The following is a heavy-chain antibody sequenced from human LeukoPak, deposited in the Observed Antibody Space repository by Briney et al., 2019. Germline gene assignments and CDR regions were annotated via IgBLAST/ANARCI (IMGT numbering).Heavy chain of an antibody. CDR2: IYPGDSDT. V-gene: IGHV5-51*01. D-gene: IGHD1-26*01. CDR3: ASVARDGATTFDY. J-gene: IGHJ4*02. Sequence: GESLKISCKGSGYSFSSYWIGWVRQMPGKGLEWMGIIYPGDSDTRDSPSFQGQVTISADKSVSTAYLQWSNLKASDTAMYYCASVARDGATTFDYWGQGTLVTVSS. CDR1: GYSFSSYW.